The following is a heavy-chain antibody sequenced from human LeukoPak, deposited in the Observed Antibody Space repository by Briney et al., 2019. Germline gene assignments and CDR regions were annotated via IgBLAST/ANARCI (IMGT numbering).Heavy chain of an antibody. CDR3: AGGYFSAWSDWFDP. D-gene: IGHD6-19*01. V-gene: IGHV4-4*07. CDR1: GGSISSYY. Sequence: SETLSLTCTVSGGSISSYYWSWIRQPAGKGLEWIGRIYTSGSTNYNPSLKSRVTMSVDTSNNQFSLKLNSVTAADTAVYYCAGGYFSAWSDWFDPWGQGTLVTVSS. CDR2: IYTSGST. J-gene: IGHJ5*02.